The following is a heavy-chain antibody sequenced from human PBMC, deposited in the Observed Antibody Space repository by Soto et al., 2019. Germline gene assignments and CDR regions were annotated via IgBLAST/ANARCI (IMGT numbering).Heavy chain of an antibody. D-gene: IGHD1-26*01. V-gene: IGHV3-48*01. CDR2: ISSSSSTI. CDR1: GFTFSSYS. Sequence: PGGSLRLSCAASGFTFSSYSMNWVRQAPGKGLEWVSYISSSSSTIYYADSVKGRFTISRDNAKNSLYLQMNSLRAEDTAVYYCARDSLYYGYYYYGMDVWGQGTTVTVSS. CDR3: ARDSLYYGYYYYGMDV. J-gene: IGHJ6*02.